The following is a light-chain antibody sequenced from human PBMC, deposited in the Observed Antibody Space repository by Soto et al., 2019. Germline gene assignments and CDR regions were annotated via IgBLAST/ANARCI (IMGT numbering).Light chain of an antibody. J-gene: IGKJ4*01. V-gene: IGKV3-20*01. CDR3: HQYAVSPLT. CDR1: QSVGRNY. Sequence: EIGMTMSPATLSVSTGESATLSCRASQSVGRNYLAWFQHKPDQAPRLLIYDASNRATGVPDRFSGSGSGTDFTLSVIRLQPEDFAVYYCHQYAVSPLTFGGGTKVDIK. CDR2: DAS.